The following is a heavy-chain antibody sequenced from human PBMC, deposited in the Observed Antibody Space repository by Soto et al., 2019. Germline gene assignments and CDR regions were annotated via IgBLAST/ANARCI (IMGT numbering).Heavy chain of an antibody. D-gene: IGHD6-19*01. V-gene: IGHV4-59*01. CDR2: IYYSGST. Sequence: PSETLSLTCTVSGGSISSYYWSWIRQPPGKGLEWIGYIYYSGSTNYNPSLKSRVTISVDTSKNQFSLKLSSVTAADTAVYYCARGSTDSSGRYDGNDALDIWGQGTMVTVSS. J-gene: IGHJ3*02. CDR3: ARGSTDSSGRYDGNDALDI. CDR1: GGSISSYY.